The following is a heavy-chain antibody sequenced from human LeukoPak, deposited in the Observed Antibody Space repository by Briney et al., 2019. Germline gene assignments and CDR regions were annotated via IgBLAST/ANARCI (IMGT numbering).Heavy chain of an antibody. CDR3: ARTSSSWPRGHYYYYMDA. Sequence: SETLSLTCTVSGGSISSSSYYWGWIRQPPGKGLEWIGSIYYSGGTYYNPPLKSRVTISVDTSKNQFSLKLSSVTAADTAVYYCARTSSSWPRGHYYYYMDAWGKGTTVTVSS. V-gene: IGHV4-39*01. CDR1: GGSISSSSYY. CDR2: IYYSGGT. J-gene: IGHJ6*03. D-gene: IGHD6-13*01.